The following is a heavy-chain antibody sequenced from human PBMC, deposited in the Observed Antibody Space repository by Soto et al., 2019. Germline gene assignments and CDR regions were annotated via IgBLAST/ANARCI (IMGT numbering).Heavy chain of an antibody. CDR2: IYYSGST. D-gene: IGHD2-2*01. CDR1: GGSISSSSYY. Sequence: QLQLQESGPGLVKPSETLSLTCTVSGGSISSSSYYWGWIRQPPGKGLEWIGSIYYSGSTYYNPSLKSPVTIPVDTSKNQFSLKLSSVTAADTAVYYCARHGHSVVVPAALDGDVWGQGTTVTVSS. V-gene: IGHV4-39*01. CDR3: ARHGHSVVVPAALDGDV. J-gene: IGHJ6*02.